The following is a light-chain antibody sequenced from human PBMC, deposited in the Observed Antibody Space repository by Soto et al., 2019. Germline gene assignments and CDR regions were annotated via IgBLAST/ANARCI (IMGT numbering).Light chain of an antibody. Sequence: EIVLTQSPATLSLSPGERATLSCRASQSVSSYLAWYQQKPGQAPRLLIYDASNRATGIPARFSGSGSGTDFPLTSSSLEPEDFAVYYCQQRSNWPSTFGQGTRLEIK. J-gene: IGKJ5*01. CDR3: QQRSNWPST. CDR2: DAS. V-gene: IGKV3-11*01. CDR1: QSVSSY.